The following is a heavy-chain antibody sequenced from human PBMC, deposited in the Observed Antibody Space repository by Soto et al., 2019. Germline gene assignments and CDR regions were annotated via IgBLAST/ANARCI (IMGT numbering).Heavy chain of an antibody. J-gene: IGHJ4*02. D-gene: IGHD3-16*01. CDR1: GFSLNTYRVR. Sequence: QITLKESGPTLVKPTQTLTLTCTVSGFSLNTYRVRVGWIRQPPGKALEWLALIYWDDDKRYSPSLKSRLTITKDTSKNQVVLTMTNMDPVHTVTYYCARALGSWGAYYFDYWDQGTLVTVSS. CDR3: ARALGSWGAYYFDY. V-gene: IGHV2-5*02. CDR2: IYWDDDK.